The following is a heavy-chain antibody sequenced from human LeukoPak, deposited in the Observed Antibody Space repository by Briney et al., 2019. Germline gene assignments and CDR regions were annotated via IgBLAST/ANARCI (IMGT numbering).Heavy chain of an antibody. J-gene: IGHJ4*02. D-gene: IGHD3-22*01. V-gene: IGHV4-34*01. Sequence: SETLSLTCAVYGGSSSSYYWSWIRQPPGKGLEWIGEINHSGSTSYKPSLKSRVTISVDTSKNQFSLKLSSVTAADTAVYYCASLSSYYDSSGYYHEGGYWGQGTLVTVPS. CDR2: INHSGST. CDR1: GGSSSSYY. CDR3: ASLSSYYDSSGYYHEGGY.